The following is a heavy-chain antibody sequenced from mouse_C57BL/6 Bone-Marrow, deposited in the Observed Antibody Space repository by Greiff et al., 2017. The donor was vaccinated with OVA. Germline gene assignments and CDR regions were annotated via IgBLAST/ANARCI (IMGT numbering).Heavy chain of an antibody. CDR1: GFSLTSYG. Sequence: VKLMESGPGLVQPSQSLSITCTVSGFSLTSYGVHWVRQSPGKGLEWLGVIWRGGSTDYNAAFMSRLSITKDNSKSQVFFKMNSLQADDTAIYYYAKNRYYGTFDYWGQGTTLTVSS. CDR3: AKNRYYGTFDY. J-gene: IGHJ2*01. CDR2: IWRGGST. V-gene: IGHV2-5*01. D-gene: IGHD1-1*01.